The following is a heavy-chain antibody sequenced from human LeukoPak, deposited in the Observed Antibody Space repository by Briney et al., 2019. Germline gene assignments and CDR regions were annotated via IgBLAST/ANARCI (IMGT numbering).Heavy chain of an antibody. J-gene: IGHJ4*02. CDR1: GGSISSYY. CDR2: IYYSGST. Sequence: PSETLSLTCTVSGGSISSYYWSWIRQPPGKGLEWIGYIYYSGSTNYNPSLKSRVTISVDTSKNQFSLKLSSVTAADTAVYYCASIMYYDILTGYPGTLDYWGQGTLVTVSS. CDR3: ASIMYYDILTGYPGTLDY. V-gene: IGHV4-59*01. D-gene: IGHD3-9*01.